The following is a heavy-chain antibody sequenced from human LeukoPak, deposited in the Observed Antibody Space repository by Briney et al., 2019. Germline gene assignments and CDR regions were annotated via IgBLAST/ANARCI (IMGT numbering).Heavy chain of an antibody. Sequence: GESLKISCKGSGYSFTSYWIGWVRQMPGKGLEWMGIIYPGDSDTRYSPSFRGQVTISADKSTSTAYLQWSSLKASDTAMYYCARRLAAAGFYFFDYWGQGTLVTVSS. J-gene: IGHJ4*02. D-gene: IGHD6-13*01. CDR1: GYSFTSYW. CDR3: ARRLAAAGFYFFDY. CDR2: IYPGDSDT. V-gene: IGHV5-51*01.